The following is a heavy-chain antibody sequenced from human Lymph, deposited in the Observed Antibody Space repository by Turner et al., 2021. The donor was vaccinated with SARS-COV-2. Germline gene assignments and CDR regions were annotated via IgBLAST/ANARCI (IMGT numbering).Heavy chain of an antibody. CDR3: ARDRYSSGWVDY. CDR2: ISYDGSDN. Sequence: VQRVESGGGEVQPGRSLRLSCDASGVTFSSYAMPWVLQAPGNELEWVAFISYDGSDNYYADSVKGRFTFSRDNSKNTLYLQINSLRAEDTAVYYCARDRYSSGWVDYLGQGTLVTVSS. J-gene: IGHJ4*02. V-gene: IGHV3-30*04. CDR1: GVTFSSYA. D-gene: IGHD3-22*01.